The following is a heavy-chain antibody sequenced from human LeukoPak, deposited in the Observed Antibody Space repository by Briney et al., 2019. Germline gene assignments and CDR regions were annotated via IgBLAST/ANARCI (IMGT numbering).Heavy chain of an antibody. J-gene: IGHJ4*02. V-gene: IGHV4-34*01. Sequence: SETLSLTCVVYGWSFSGYYWSWIRQPPGKGLEWIGEINHSGSTNHNPSLKSRVTISVDTSKNQFSLKLSSVTAADTAVYYCARAPVVPAAVSYYFDYWGQGTLVTVSS. CDR2: INHSGST. CDR1: GWSFSGYY. CDR3: ARAPVVPAAVSYYFDY. D-gene: IGHD2-2*01.